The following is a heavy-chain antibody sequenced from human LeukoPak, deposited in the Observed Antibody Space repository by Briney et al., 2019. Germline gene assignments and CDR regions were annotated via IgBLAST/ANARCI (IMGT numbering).Heavy chain of an antibody. V-gene: IGHV1-69*01. CDR2: IIPIFGTA. J-gene: IGHJ4*02. CDR1: GGTFSSYA. Sequence: GSSVKVSCKASGGTFSSYAISWVRQAPGQGLEWMGGIIPIFGTANYAQKFQGRVTITADESTSTAYMELSSLRSEDTAVYYCARAPRRSPTYYYDSSGYYNDYWGQGTLVTVSS. CDR3: ARAPRRSPTYYYDSSGYYNDY. D-gene: IGHD3-22*01.